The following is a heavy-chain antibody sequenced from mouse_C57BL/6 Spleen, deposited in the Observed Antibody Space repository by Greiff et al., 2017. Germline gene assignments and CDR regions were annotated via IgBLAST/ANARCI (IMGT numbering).Heavy chain of an antibody. CDR2: ILPGSGST. V-gene: IGHV1-9*01. CDR1: GYTFTGYW. J-gene: IGHJ3*01. D-gene: IGHD1-1*01. CDR3: ASGYGSSYVGFAY. Sequence: VQLQQSGAELMKPGASVKLSCKATGYTFTGYWIEWVKQRPGHGLEWIGEILPGSGSTNYNEKFKGKATFTADTSSNTAFMHRSSLTTDAAAIYYCASGYGSSYVGFAYWGKGTLVTVSA.